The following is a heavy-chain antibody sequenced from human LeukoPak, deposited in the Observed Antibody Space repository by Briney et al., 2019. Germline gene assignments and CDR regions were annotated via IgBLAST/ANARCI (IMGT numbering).Heavy chain of an antibody. CDR1: GGSISSYY. CDR3: AFPTAYSGSYYAFDY. J-gene: IGHJ4*02. D-gene: IGHD1-26*01. V-gene: IGHV4-34*01. Sequence: PSETLSLTCTVSGGSISSYYWSWIRQPPGKGLEWIGEINHSGSTNYNPSLKSRVTISVDTSKNQFSLKLSSVTAADTAVYYCAFPTAYSGSYYAFDYWGQGTLVTVSS. CDR2: INHSGST.